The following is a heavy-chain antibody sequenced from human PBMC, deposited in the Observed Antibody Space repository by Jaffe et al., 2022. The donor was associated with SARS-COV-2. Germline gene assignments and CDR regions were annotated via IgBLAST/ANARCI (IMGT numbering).Heavy chain of an antibody. D-gene: IGHD2-15*01. V-gene: IGHV3-23*04. Sequence: EVQLVESEGGLVQPGGSLRLSCVVSGLTFSSYAMTWVRQAPGKGLEWVSVISGSGITTYYADSVKGRFTISRDNSMNTLFLQMNSLRAEDTAIYYCAKLREYCSGGSCSDDYWGQGTLVTVSS. CDR3: AKLREYCSGGSCSDDY. CDR1: GLTFSSYA. CDR2: ISGSGITT. J-gene: IGHJ4*02.